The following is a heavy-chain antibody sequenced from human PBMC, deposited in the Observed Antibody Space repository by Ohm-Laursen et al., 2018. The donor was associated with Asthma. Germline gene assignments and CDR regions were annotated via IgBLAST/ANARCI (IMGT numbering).Heavy chain of an antibody. V-gene: IGHV3-30*18. CDR2: ISYDGSNK. CDR1: GFTFSSYG. CDR3: AKLREWLPRYYYYGMDV. J-gene: IGHJ6*02. D-gene: IGHD3-3*01. Sequence: SLRLSCTASGFTFSSYGMHWVRQAPGKGLEWVAVISYDGSNKYYADSVKGRFTISRDNSKNTLYLQMNSLRAEDTAVYYCAKLREWLPRYYYYGMDVWGQGTTVTVSS.